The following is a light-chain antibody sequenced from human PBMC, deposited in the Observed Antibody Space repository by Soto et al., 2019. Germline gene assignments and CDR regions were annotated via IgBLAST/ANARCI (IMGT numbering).Light chain of an antibody. CDR1: QIVSRSY. CDR2: GES. Sequence: EMVLTQSPGTLSLSRGERARLSCRASQIVSRSYLAWYQQKPGQAPSLLIYGESSRATGIQDRFSGSGSATDSTLTISRTEPEDFAAYYCPPYGSSITVGPGTRLETK. J-gene: IGKJ5*01. V-gene: IGKV3-20*01. CDR3: PPYGSSIT.